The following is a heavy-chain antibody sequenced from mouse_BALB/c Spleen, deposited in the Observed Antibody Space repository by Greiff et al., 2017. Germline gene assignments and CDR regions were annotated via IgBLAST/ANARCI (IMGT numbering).Heavy chain of an antibody. CDR1: GFTFSSYA. Sequence: EVMLVESGGGLVKPGGSLKLSCAASGFTFSSYAMSWVRQSPEKRLEWVAEISSGGSYTYYPDTVTGRFTISRDNAKNTLYLEMSSLRSEDTAMYYCARSYYGPAWFAYWGQGTLVTVSA. CDR2: ISSGGSYT. J-gene: IGHJ3*01. CDR3: ARSYYGPAWFAY. V-gene: IGHV5-9-4*01. D-gene: IGHD1-1*01.